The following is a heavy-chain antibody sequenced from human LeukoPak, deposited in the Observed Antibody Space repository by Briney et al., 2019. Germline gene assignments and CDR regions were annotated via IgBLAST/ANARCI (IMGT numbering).Heavy chain of an antibody. CDR1: GFTFSSYS. CDR2: ISGSGGST. CDR3: AKMLRHYDSSGYLLDY. J-gene: IGHJ4*02. V-gene: IGHV3-23*01. D-gene: IGHD3-22*01. Sequence: GGSLRLSCAASGFTFSSYSMNWVRQAPGKGLEWVSAISGSGGSTYYADSVKGRFTISRDNSKNTLYLQMNSLRAEDTAVYYCAKMLRHYDSSGYLLDYWGQGTLVTVSS.